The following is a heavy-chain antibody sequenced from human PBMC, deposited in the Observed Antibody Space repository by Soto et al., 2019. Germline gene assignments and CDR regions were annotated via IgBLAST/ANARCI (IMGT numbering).Heavy chain of an antibody. Sequence: EVQLVESGGGLVQPGGSLRLSCAASGLTFSSYWMHWVRQAPGKGLVWVSRLNDVGSNMNYADFVEGRFTISRDNAKNTVYLQMNSLRAEDTAVYYCTGVRVGGTRSFDFWGQGTLVTVSS. D-gene: IGHD1-1*01. V-gene: IGHV3-74*01. CDR2: LNDVGSNM. CDR1: GLTFSSYW. CDR3: TGVRVGGTRSFDF. J-gene: IGHJ4*02.